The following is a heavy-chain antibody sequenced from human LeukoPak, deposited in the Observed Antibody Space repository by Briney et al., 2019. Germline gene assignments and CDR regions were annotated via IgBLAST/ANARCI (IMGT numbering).Heavy chain of an antibody. Sequence: PGGSLRLSCAASGFTFSSYWMSWVRQAPGKGLVWVSRINSDGSSTSYADSVKGRFTISRDNAKNTLFLQMNSLRAEDTAMYYCARDYGRSRDYGMDVWGQGTTVTVSS. CDR3: ARDYGRSRDYGMDV. CDR2: INSDGSST. CDR1: GFTFSSYW. V-gene: IGHV3-74*01. J-gene: IGHJ6*02. D-gene: IGHD3-10*01.